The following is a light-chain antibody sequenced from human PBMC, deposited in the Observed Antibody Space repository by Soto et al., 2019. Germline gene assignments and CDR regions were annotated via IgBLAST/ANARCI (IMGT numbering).Light chain of an antibody. CDR2: GAS. J-gene: IGKJ2*01. CDR3: QQYGSSPYT. V-gene: IGKV3-20*01. CDR1: QSVSSSY. Sequence: EIVLTQSPGTLSLSPGERATLSCRASQSVSSSYLAWYQQKPCQAPRLPIYGASSRATGIPDRFSGSGSGTDFTLTISRLEPEDFAVYYCQQYGSSPYTFGQGTKLEIK.